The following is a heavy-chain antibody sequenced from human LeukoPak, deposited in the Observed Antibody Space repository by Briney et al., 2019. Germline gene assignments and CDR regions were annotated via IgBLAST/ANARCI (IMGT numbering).Heavy chain of an antibody. CDR3: ARDLVYDSSGYYFGDAFDI. Sequence: GGSLRLSCAASGFTFSSYWMSWVRQAPGKGLEWVANIKQDGSEKYYVDSVKGRFTISRDNAKNSLYLQMSSLRAEDTAVYYCARDLVYDSSGYYFGDAFDIWGQGTMVTVSS. D-gene: IGHD3-22*01. CDR2: IKQDGSEK. CDR1: GFTFSSYW. J-gene: IGHJ3*02. V-gene: IGHV3-7*01.